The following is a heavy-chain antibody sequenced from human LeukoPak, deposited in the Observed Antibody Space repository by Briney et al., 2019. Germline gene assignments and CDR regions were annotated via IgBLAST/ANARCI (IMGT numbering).Heavy chain of an antibody. CDR2: INHSGST. CDR1: GGSFSGYY. Sequence: SETLSLTCAVYGGSFSGYYWSWIRQPPGKGLEWIGEINHSGSTNYTPSLKSRVTISVDTSKNHFSLKLSSVTAADTAVYYCASSGWYEGGVYWGQGTLVTVSS. J-gene: IGHJ4*02. V-gene: IGHV4-34*01. D-gene: IGHD6-19*01. CDR3: ASSGWYEGGVY.